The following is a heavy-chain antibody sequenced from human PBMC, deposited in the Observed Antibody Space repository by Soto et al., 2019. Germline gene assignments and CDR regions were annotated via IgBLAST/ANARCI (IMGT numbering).Heavy chain of an antibody. V-gene: IGHV4-39*01. CDR3: ARQPTYYDFWSGTRYYYYYGMDV. J-gene: IGHJ6*02. D-gene: IGHD3-3*01. CDR1: GGSISSSSYY. CDR2: IYYSGST. Sequence: SETLSLTCTVSGGSISSSSYYWGWIRQPPRKGLEWIGSIYYSGSTYYNPSLKSRVTIPVDTPKNQFSLKLSSVTAADTGVYYCARQPTYYDFWSGTRYYYYYGMDVWGQGTTVTVSS.